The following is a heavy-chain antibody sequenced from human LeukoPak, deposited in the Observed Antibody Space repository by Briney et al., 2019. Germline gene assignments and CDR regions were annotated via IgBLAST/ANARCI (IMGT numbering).Heavy chain of an antibody. CDR2: INQDGSEN. J-gene: IGHJ5*02. CDR1: DFIFSGYW. V-gene: IGHV3-7*01. D-gene: IGHD6-19*01. CDR3: ARASAGIAVVGRFDP. Sequence: PGGSLRLSCAVSDFIFSGYWMTWIRQAPGKGLEWVANINQDGSENYYVDSVKGRFTISRDNVKNSLYLQMNSLRAEDTAVYYCARASAGIAVVGRFDPWGQGTLVTVSS.